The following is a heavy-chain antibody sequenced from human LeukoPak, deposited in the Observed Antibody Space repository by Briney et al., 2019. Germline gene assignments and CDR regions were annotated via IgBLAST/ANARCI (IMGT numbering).Heavy chain of an antibody. J-gene: IGHJ4*02. CDR3: ARDRLRAFYYFYS. CDR1: GLTFSRYD. D-gene: IGHD3-16*01. CDR2: ISYEGSNQ. V-gene: IGHV3-30*03. Sequence: GVSLSLLCTASGLTFSRYDMLCLRESPGKGLEWLTFISYEGSNQNDADSVKGRFTISRDNSKNTVYLQQSSLRAEDTAVYYCARDRLRAFYYFYSGGQGPLVTVSS.